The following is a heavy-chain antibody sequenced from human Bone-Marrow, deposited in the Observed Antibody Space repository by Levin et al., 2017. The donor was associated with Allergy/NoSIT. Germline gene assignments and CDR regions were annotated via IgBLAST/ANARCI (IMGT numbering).Heavy chain of an antibody. J-gene: IGHJ6*02. D-gene: IGHD2-2*02. CDR1: GFTFSSYG. Sequence: GGSLRLSCAASGFTFSSYGMHWVRQAPGKGLEWVAVIWYDGSNKYYADSVKGRFTISRDNSKNTLYLQMNSLRAEDTAVYYCARDLIRVVPAAIRHYYYYGMDVWGQGTTVTVSS. V-gene: IGHV3-33*01. CDR2: IWYDGSNK. CDR3: ARDLIRVVPAAIRHYYYYGMDV.